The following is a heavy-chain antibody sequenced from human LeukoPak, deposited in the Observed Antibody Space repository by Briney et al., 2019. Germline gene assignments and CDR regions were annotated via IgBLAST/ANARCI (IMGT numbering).Heavy chain of an antibody. CDR2: ISDSGGTT. CDR3: AKGGDGYVWGTYRPCDS. V-gene: IGHV3-23*01. J-gene: IGHJ4*02. CDR1: GFTFSSYA. D-gene: IGHD3-16*02. Sequence: GGSLRLSCAASGFTFSSYAMTWVRQAPGKGLEWVSAISDSGGTTYYIDSVKGRFTISRDNSKNTLFLQMISLRAEDTAVYYCAKGGDGYVWGTYRPCDSWGQGTLVTVSS.